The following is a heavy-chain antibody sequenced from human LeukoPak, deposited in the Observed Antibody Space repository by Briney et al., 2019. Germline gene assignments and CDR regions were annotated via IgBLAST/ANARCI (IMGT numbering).Heavy chain of an antibody. CDR2: ISAYNVKT. CDR3: ARDGPDYGDYINFDY. V-gene: IGHV1-18*01. J-gene: IGHJ4*02. Sequence: ASVKVSCKASGYTFTSYGITWVRQAPGQGLEWMAWISAYNVKTNYAQRFQGRVTMTTDTSTSTAYMELRSPRSDDTAVYYCARDGPDYGDYINFDYWGQGTLVTVSS. CDR1: GYTFTSYG. D-gene: IGHD4-17*01.